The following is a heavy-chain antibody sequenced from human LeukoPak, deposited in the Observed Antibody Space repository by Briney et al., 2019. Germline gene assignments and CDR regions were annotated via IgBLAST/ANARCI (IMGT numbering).Heavy chain of an antibody. CDR3: ARSFYGSGTGSFDY. CDR1: GFTFSSYA. V-gene: IGHV3-30*04. CDR2: ISYDGSNK. J-gene: IGHJ4*02. D-gene: IGHD3-10*01. Sequence: RPGRSLRLSCAASGFTFSSYAMHWVRQAPGKGLEWVAVISYDGSNKYYADSVKGRFTISRDNSKNTLYPQMNSLRAEDTAVYYCARSFYGSGTGSFDYWGQGTLVTVSS.